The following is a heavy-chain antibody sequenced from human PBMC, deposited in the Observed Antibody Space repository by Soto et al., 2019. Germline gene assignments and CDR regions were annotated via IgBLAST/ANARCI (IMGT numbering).Heavy chain of an antibody. CDR2: ISASGRST. J-gene: IGHJ5*02. CDR1: GFTFSNSA. D-gene: IGHD6-19*01. Sequence: GGSLRLSCTASGFTFSNSAMTWVRQAPGKGLEWVSIISASGRSTYHAASVKGRFTISRDNSKDTLYLQMTRLRAEDTATYYCSNDGQWLDVYLESWGQGLQVTVPP. CDR3: SNDGQWLDVYLES. V-gene: IGHV3-23*01.